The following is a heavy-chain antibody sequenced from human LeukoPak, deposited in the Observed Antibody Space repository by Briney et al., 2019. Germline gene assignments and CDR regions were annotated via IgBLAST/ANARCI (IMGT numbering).Heavy chain of an antibody. V-gene: IGHV4-34*01. CDR1: GGSFSGYY. CDR3: AREGSSGYYYFDY. Sequence: SETLSLTCAVYGGSFSGYYWSWIRQPPGKGLEWIGDINHSGSTNYNPSLKSRVTISVDTSKNQFSLKLSSVTAADTAVYYCAREGSSGYYYFDYWGQGTLVTVSS. D-gene: IGHD3-22*01. CDR2: INHSGST. J-gene: IGHJ4*02.